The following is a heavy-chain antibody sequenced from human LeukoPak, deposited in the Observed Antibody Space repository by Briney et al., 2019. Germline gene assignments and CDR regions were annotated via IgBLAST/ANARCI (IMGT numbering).Heavy chain of an antibody. D-gene: IGHD2-21*02. V-gene: IGHV1-69*06. CDR1: GGTFSSYT. CDR2: LIPLFGTA. CDR3: TRDGGGDWDY. Sequence: ASVKVSCKASGGTFSSYTISWVRQAPGQGLEWMGGLIPLFGTANYAQKFQGRVTITAEKSTNIAYMELSSLRAEDTAIYYCTRDGGGDWDYWGQGTLVTVSS. J-gene: IGHJ4*02.